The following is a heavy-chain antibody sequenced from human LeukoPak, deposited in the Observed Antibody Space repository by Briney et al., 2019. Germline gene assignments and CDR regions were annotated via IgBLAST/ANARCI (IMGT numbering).Heavy chain of an antibody. CDR1: GFSISSYA. CDR2: ISNGGSI. CDR3: ARDFSYGSGFDY. V-gene: IGHV3-64*01. D-gene: IGHD5-18*01. J-gene: IGHJ4*02. Sequence: GGSLRLSCAASGFSISSYALHWVRQAPGKGLQYVSGISNGGSIDYANSVKGRFTMSRDNSKNTLYLQMGSLRPEDMAVYYCARDFSYGSGFDYWGQGILVTVSS.